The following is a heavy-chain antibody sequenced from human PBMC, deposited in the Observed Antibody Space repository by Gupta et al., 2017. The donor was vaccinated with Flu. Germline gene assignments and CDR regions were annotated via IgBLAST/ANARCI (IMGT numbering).Heavy chain of an antibody. D-gene: IGHD1-14*01. CDR2: IYYDGRT. CDR1: DGSITSMSYF. J-gene: IGHJ3*02. Sequence: QLQLQESGPGLVMPSETLSLTYTVSDGSITSMSYFWDWIRQPPGMGLEWIARIYYDGRTYYNPSLKSRGTISMDTFKSQFFLQLSSVTAGDTAMYYCSRHRDESGNHPDDAFDIWGQGTMVTVSS. CDR3: SRHRDESGNHPDDAFDI. V-gene: IGHV4-39*01.